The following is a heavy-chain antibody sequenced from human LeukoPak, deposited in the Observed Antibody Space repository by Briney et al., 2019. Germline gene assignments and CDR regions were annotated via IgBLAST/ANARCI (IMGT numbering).Heavy chain of an antibody. CDR3: ARQGYSGSTPSDAFDI. D-gene: IGHD1-26*01. J-gene: IGHJ3*02. Sequence: GESLKISCKGSGYNFTSYWIGWVRQMPGKGLEWMGIIYPGDSDTRYSPSFQGQVTISADKSISTAYLQWSSLKASDTAMYYCARQGYSGSTPSDAFDIWGQGTMVTVSS. CDR2: IYPGDSDT. CDR1: GYNFTSYW. V-gene: IGHV5-51*01.